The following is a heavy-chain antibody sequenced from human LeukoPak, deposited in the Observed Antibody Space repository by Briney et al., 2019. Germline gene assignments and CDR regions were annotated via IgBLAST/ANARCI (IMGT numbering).Heavy chain of an antibody. D-gene: IGHD6-6*01. J-gene: IGHJ4*02. CDR2: MNPNSGNT. Sequence: GASVKVSCKASGYTFTSYDINWVRQATGQGLEWMGWMNPNSGNTGYAQKFQGRVTITRNTSISTSYMELSSLRSEDPAVYSCARPGVSSFDYWGQGPLVTVSS. CDR3: ARPGVSSFDY. V-gene: IGHV1-8*03. CDR1: GYTFTSYD.